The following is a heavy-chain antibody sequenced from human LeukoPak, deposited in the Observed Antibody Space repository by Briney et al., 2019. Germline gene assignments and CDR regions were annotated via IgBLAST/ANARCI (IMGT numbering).Heavy chain of an antibody. CDR3: AKDGRASGSYFDY. J-gene: IGHJ4*02. Sequence: GGSLRLSCAASGFTFDDYAMHWVRQAPGKGLEWVSGISWNSGSIGYADSVKGRFTISRDNAKSSLYLQMNSLRAEDTALYYCAKDGRASGSYFDYWGQGTLVTVSS. CDR2: ISWNSGSI. V-gene: IGHV3-9*01. CDR1: GFTFDDYA. D-gene: IGHD3-10*01.